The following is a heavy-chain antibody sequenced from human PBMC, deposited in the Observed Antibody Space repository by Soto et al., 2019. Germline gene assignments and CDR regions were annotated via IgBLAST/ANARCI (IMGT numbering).Heavy chain of an antibody. Sequence: GGSLRLSCAASGFTFSSYAMSWVRQAPGKGLEWVSAISGSGGSTYYADSVKGRFTISRDNSKNTLYLQMNSLRADDTAVYYCAKNAGDFWSGYYNYYFDYWGQGTLVTVSS. CDR3: AKNAGDFWSGYYNYYFDY. CDR2: ISGSGGST. D-gene: IGHD3-3*01. CDR1: GFTFSSYA. V-gene: IGHV3-23*01. J-gene: IGHJ4*02.